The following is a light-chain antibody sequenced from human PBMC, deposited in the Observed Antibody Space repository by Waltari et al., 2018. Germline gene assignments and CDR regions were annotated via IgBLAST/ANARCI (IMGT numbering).Light chain of an antibody. CDR1: SSDVGFYNY. V-gene: IGLV2-14*01. CDR3: NSYAGSSSWV. J-gene: IGLJ3*02. CDR2: DVS. Sequence: QSALTQPAPVSGSPGQSITISCTGTSSDVGFYNYVSWYQQHPGKAPNLMIYDVSGRPSGVSNRFSGSKSGNTASLTISGLQAEDEADYYCNSYAGSSSWVFGGGTKLTVL.